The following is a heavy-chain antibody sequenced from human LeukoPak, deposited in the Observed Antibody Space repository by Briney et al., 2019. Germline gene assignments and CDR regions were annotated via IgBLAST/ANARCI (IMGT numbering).Heavy chain of an antibody. CDR3: SLPERSGSFNWFDP. Sequence: GGSLRLSCVGSGLNFNTYDLTWVRQAPGKGLEWVALFGTRHTHIFYADSVEGRFAISRDNSKNTAYLQMNSLKTEDTAVYYCSLPERSGSFNWFDPWGQGTLVTVSS. J-gene: IGHJ5*02. V-gene: IGHV3-23*01. CDR1: GLNFNTYD. D-gene: IGHD3-3*01. CDR2: FGTRHTHI.